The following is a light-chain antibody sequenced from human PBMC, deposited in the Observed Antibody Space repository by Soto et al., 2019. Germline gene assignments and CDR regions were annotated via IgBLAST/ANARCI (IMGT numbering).Light chain of an antibody. Sequence: EIMMTQSPATLSVSPGERATLSCRANQSVSSNLAWYQQKPGQAPRLLIYDASTRATSIPARFSGSGSGTEFTLTISSLQSEDFAVYYCQRYNNWPRTFGQGTKVEIK. V-gene: IGKV3-15*01. CDR3: QRYNNWPRT. CDR1: QSVSSN. CDR2: DAS. J-gene: IGKJ1*01.